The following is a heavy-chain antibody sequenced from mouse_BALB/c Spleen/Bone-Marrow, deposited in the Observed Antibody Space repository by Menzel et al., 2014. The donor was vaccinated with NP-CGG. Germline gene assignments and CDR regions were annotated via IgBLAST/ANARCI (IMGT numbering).Heavy chain of an antibody. CDR1: GFTFSSFG. D-gene: IGHD4-1*01. V-gene: IGHV5-17*02. Sequence: DVMLVESGGGLAQPGGSRKLSCAASGFTFSSFGMHWVRQTPEKGLEWVAYISSGSSTIYYADTVKGRFTISRDNPKNTLFLQVTSLRSEDTAMYYCTRGGNWDDFDYWGQGTTLTVSS. CDR2: ISSGSSTI. J-gene: IGHJ2*01. CDR3: TRGGNWDDFDY.